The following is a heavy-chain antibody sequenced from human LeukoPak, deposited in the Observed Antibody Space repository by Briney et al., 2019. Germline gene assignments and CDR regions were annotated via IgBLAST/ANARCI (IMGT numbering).Heavy chain of an antibody. V-gene: IGHV3-74*01. Sequence: SGGSLRLSCAASGFTFSSYWTHWVRQAPGKGLVWVSRINSDGSSTSYADSVKGRFTISRDNAKNTLYLQMNSLRAEDTAVYYCARVYASPYYYDSSGYYYFDYWGQGTLVTVSS. D-gene: IGHD3-22*01. CDR2: INSDGSST. J-gene: IGHJ4*02. CDR1: GFTFSSYW. CDR3: ARVYASPYYYDSSGYYYFDY.